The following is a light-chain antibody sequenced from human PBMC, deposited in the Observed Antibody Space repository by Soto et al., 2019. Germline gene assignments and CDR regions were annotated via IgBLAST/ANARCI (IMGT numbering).Light chain of an antibody. CDR2: AAT. J-gene: IGKJ2*01. Sequence: DIQMTQSPSSLSASLGDRVTITCRASQSINNYLNWYQQEEGKAPKLLIYAATSSQSGVPSRFSGSGSGTEFTLTISSLQPGDFATYYCQQSYNSPYTFGLGTKLEIK. V-gene: IGKV1-39*01. CDR1: QSINNY. CDR3: QQSYNSPYT.